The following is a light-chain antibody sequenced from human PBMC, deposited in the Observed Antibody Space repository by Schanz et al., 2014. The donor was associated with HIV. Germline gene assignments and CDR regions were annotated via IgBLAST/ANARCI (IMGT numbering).Light chain of an antibody. Sequence: QSALTQPPSVSATPGQKVTISCSGSTTNIAYNYVSWYQQVPGAAPKLLIFNNDQRPSGIPDRFSGSKSGSSGTLAISDLQTGDEADYYCASWDSGLDAGVFGGGTKLTV. CDR2: NND. CDR1: TTNIAYNY. CDR3: ASWDSGLDAGV. J-gene: IGLJ3*02. V-gene: IGLV1-51*02.